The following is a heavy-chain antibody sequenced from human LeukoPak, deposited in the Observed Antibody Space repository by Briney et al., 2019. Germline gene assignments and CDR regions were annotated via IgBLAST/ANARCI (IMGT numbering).Heavy chain of an antibody. CDR3: ATFTPQHSEGYYWYFAS. J-gene: IGHJ4*02. CDR2: ISDSSDTI. Sequence: GGSLRLSCAASGFTFSSYSMNWVRQTPGKGLEWVSYISDSSDTISYADSVKGRFTISRDNAKNSLYLQMNSLRAEDTAVYYCATFTPQHSEGYYWYFASWGQGTLVTVSS. V-gene: IGHV3-48*04. D-gene: IGHD3-3*01. CDR1: GFTFSSYS.